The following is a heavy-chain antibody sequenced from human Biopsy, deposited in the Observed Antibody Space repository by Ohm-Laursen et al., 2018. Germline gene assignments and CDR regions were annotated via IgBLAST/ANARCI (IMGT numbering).Heavy chain of an antibody. D-gene: IGHD3-22*01. CDR2: VYYTGST. J-gene: IGHJ2*01. CDR3: ARDRGYYSDRTVPGYFDL. Sequence: SETLSLTCTVSGGSISSYYWSLIPQPPGEGLQWIGYVYYTGSTDYNPSLQSRVTISVDTSKNHFSLRLRSVTPADTAIYYCARDRGYYSDRTVPGYFDLWGRGTLVTVSS. CDR1: GGSISSYY. V-gene: IGHV4-59*01.